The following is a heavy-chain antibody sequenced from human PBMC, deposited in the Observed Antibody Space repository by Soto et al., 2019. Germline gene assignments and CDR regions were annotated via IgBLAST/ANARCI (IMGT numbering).Heavy chain of an antibody. Sequence: SVKVSCKASGGTFSSYAISWVRQAPGQGLEWMGGIIPIFGTANYAQKFQGRVTITADESTSTAYMELSSLRSEDMAVYYCARHGEGYYYGMDVWGQGTTVTVSS. V-gene: IGHV1-69*13. CDR1: GGTFSSYA. J-gene: IGHJ6*02. CDR3: ARHGEGYYYGMDV. CDR2: IIPIFGTA.